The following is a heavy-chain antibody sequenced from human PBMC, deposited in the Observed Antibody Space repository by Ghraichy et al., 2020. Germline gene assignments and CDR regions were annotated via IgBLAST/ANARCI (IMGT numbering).Heavy chain of an antibody. CDR2: INPNSGGT. D-gene: IGHD3-22*01. CDR1: GYTFTGYY. V-gene: IGHV1-2*02. J-gene: IGHJ4*02. CDR3: ARDWRRVVVITGAD. Sequence: ASVKVSCKASGYTFTGYYMHWVRQAPGQGLEWMGWINPNSGGTNYAQKFQGRVTMTRDTSISTAYMELSRLRSDDTAVYYCARDWRRVVVITGADWGQGTLVTVSS.